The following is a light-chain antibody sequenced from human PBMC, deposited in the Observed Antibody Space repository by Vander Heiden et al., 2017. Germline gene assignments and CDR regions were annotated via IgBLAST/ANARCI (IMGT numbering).Light chain of an antibody. V-gene: IGKV3-15*01. CDR3: QHYNNWPPMYT. J-gene: IGKJ2*01. CDR1: QSVRSN. Sequence: DIVMTQSPATLSVSPGEGATLSCRASQSVRSNLAWYQHKPGQTPRLLIYSASTRATGVPDRFSGSGFGTEFTLNISSLQSEDFAVYYCQHYNNWPPMYTFGQGTKLEIK. CDR2: SAS.